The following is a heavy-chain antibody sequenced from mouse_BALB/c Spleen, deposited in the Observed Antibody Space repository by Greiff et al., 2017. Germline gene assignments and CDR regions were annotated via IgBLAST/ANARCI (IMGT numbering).Heavy chain of an antibody. Sequence: VQLQQSGPELVKPGASVKISCKASGYAFSSSWMNWVKQRPGQGLEWIGRIYPGDGDTNYNGKFKGKATLTADKSSSTAYMQLSSLTSVDSAVYFCARGGGLRRGFAYWGQGTLVTVSA. J-gene: IGHJ3*01. D-gene: IGHD2-4*01. CDR1: GYAFSSSW. CDR3: ARGGGLRRGFAY. CDR2: IYPGDGDT. V-gene: IGHV1-82*01.